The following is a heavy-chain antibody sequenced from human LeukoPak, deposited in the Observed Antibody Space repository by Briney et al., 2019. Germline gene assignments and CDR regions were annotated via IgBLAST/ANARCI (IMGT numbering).Heavy chain of an antibody. Sequence: SETLSLTCTVSGGSISSYYWSWIRQPPGKGLEWIGYIYYSGSTNYNPSLESRVTISVDTSKNQFSLKLSSVTAADTAVYYCARGDAGDYFDYWGQGTLVTVSS. CDR3: ARGDAGDYFDY. V-gene: IGHV4-59*01. D-gene: IGHD7-27*01. CDR2: IYYSGST. J-gene: IGHJ4*02. CDR1: GGSISSYY.